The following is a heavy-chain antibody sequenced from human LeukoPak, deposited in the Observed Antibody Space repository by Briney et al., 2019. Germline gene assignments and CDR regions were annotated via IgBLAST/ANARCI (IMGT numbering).Heavy chain of an antibody. D-gene: IGHD2-2*01. CDR1: GYTVTNYD. J-gene: IGHJ4*02. CDR3: ARVNCSSTSCRSKFLDY. CDR2: MNPNSGNT. Sequence: ASVKVSCKASGYTVTNYDINWVRQATGQGLEWMGWMNPNSGNTGYAQKFQGRVTMTRNTSISTAYMELSSLRSEDTAVYYCARVNCSSTSCRSKFLDYWGQGTLVTVSS. V-gene: IGHV1-8*01.